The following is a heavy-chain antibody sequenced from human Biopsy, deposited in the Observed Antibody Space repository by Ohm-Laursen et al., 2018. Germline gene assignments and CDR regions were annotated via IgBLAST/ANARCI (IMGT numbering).Heavy chain of an antibody. CDR3: ATKLTGYFHH. Sequence: VSSVKVSCKSPEGTFSNYGVNWVRQAPGQGLEWLGGNIPILGTGNYAQKFQDRVTVAADTSTSTATMELRSLQSDDTAVYYCATKLTGYFHHWGQGTLVIVSS. D-gene: IGHD3-9*01. J-gene: IGHJ1*01. CDR1: EGTFSNYG. CDR2: NIPILGTG. V-gene: IGHV1-69*06.